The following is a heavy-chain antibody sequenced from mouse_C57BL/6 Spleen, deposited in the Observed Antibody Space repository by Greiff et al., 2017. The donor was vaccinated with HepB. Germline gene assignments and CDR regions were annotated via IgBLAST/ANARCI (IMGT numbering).Heavy chain of an antibody. CDR2: ISSGSSTI. J-gene: IGHJ4*01. D-gene: IGHD1-1*01. V-gene: IGHV5-17*01. CDR1: GFTFSDYG. Sequence: EVQLVESGGGLVKPGGSLKLSCAASGFTFSDYGMHWVRQAPEKGLEWVAYISSGSSTIYYADTVKGRFTISRDNAKNTLFLQMTSLRSEDTAMYYCAMRNYYGSSYYAMDYWGQGTSVTVSS. CDR3: AMRNYYGSSYYAMDY.